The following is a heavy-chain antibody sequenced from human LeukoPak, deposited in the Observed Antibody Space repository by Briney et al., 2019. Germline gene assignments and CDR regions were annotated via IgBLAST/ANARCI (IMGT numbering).Heavy chain of an antibody. D-gene: IGHD2-15*01. Sequence: GGSLRLSCAASGFTFSSYSMNWVRQAPGKGLEWVAFIRYDGSNKYYADSVKGRFTISRDNSKNTLYLQMNSLRAEDTAVYYCAKDRVGAATRGYYFDYWGQGTLVTVSS. J-gene: IGHJ4*02. CDR1: GFTFSSYS. CDR3: AKDRVGAATRGYYFDY. CDR2: IRYDGSNK. V-gene: IGHV3-30*02.